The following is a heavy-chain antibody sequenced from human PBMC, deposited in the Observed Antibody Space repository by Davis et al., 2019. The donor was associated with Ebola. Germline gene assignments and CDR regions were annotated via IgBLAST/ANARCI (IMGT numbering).Heavy chain of an antibody. CDR1: GFTFSSYS. D-gene: IGHD6-19*01. Sequence: LGGSLRLSCAASGFTFSSYSMNWVRQAPGKGLEWVSYISSSSSTIYYADSVKGRFTISRDNAKNSLYLQMNSLRAEDTAVYYCAKLRKTSGWYGDYWGQGTLVTVSS. V-gene: IGHV3-48*01. CDR3: AKLRKTSGWYGDY. CDR2: ISSSSSTI. J-gene: IGHJ4*02.